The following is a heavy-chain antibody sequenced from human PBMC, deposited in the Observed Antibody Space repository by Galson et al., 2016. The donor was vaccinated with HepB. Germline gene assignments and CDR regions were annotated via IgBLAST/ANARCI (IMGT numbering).Heavy chain of an antibody. CDR3: ARMILANLYCFDL. V-gene: IGHV2-70*11. J-gene: IGHJ4*02. D-gene: IGHD1-1*01. CDR1: GFSVTTSGQS. CDR2: VDWDDDT. Sequence: PALVKPTQTLTLTCTFSGFSVTTSGQSVIWVRQPPGKALEWLARVDWDDDTYYDKSLKTRLAISKDTSKNQVVLTMTNMDPVDTGTYYCARMILANLYCFDLWGQGTLVTVSS.